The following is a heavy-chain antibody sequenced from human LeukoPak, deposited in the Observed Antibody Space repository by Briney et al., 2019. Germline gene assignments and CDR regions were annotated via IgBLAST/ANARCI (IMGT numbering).Heavy chain of an antibody. J-gene: IGHJ4*02. Sequence: VASVKVSCKVSGYTLTELSMHWVRQAPGKGLEWMGGFDPEDGETIYAQKFQGRVTTTADKATSTAYMELSSLRSEDTAVYYCAGGRTDIVVVPATLRNYYFDYWGQGTLVTVSS. CDR3: AGGRTDIVVVPATLRNYYFDY. V-gene: IGHV1-24*01. CDR1: GYTLTELS. CDR2: FDPEDGET. D-gene: IGHD2-2*01.